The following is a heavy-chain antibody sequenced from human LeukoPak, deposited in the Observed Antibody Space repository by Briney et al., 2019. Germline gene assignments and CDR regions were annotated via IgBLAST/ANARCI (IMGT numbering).Heavy chain of an antibody. D-gene: IGHD3-3*01. V-gene: IGHV3-15*01. J-gene: IGHJ6*03. Sequence: GGSLRLSCAASGFTFSSYAMSWVRQAPGKGLEWVGRIKSKTDGGATDYAAPVKGRFTISRDDSKNTLYLQMNSLKTEDTAVYYCTTHLITIFGVAHYMDVWGKGTTVTVSS. CDR1: GFTFSSYA. CDR3: TTHLITIFGVAHYMDV. CDR2: IKSKTDGGAT.